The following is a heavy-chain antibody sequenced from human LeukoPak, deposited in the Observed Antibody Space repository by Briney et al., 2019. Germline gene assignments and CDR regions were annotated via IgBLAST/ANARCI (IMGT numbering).Heavy chain of an antibody. V-gene: IGHV3-21*01. J-gene: IGHJ4*01. CDR2: IAGSSGYI. D-gene: IGHD2-21*02. CDR1: GFTFSSYT. CDR3: ARDRGAYCGGDCYLGFDY. Sequence: TGGSLRLSCAATGFTFSSYTMNWVRQAPGKGLEWVSSIAGSSGYISYADSVKGRFTISRDSAKKSLYLQMTSLTAEDTAVYYCARDRGAYCGGDCYLGFDYWGRGTLVTVSS.